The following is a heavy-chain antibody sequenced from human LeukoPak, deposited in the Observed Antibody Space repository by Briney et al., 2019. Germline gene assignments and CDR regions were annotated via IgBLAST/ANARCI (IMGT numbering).Heavy chain of an antibody. J-gene: IGHJ4*02. D-gene: IGHD4-23*01. V-gene: IGHV3-33*08. CDR2: IWYDGSNK. Sequence: PGRSLRLSCAASGFTFSSYGMHWVRQAPGKGLEWVAVIWYDGSNKYYADSVKGRFTISRDNSKNTLYLQMNSLRAEDTAVYYCARDRVDYGGNRLDYWGQGSLVTVSS. CDR3: ARDRVDYGGNRLDY. CDR1: GFTFSSYG.